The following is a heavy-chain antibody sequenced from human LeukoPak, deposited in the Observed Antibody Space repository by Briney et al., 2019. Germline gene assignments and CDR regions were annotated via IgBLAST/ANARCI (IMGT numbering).Heavy chain of an antibody. D-gene: IGHD5-24*01. V-gene: IGHV3-23*01. CDR3: AKAGSGYNYLGWYFDL. Sequence: GGSLRLSCAASGFTFSSYAMSWVRQAPGKGLERVSAISGSGGSTYYADSVKGRFTISRDNSKNTLYLQMNSLRAEDTAVYYCAKAGSGYNYLGWYFDLWGRGTLVTVSS. J-gene: IGHJ2*01. CDR2: ISGSGGST. CDR1: GFTFSSYA.